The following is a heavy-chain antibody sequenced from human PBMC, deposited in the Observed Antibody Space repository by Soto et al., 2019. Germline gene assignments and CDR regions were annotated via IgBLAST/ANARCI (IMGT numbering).Heavy chain of an antibody. Sequence: PSETLSLTCAVYGGSFSGYYWSWIRQPPGKGLEWIGEINHSGSTNYNPSLKSRVTISVDTSKNQFSLKLSSVTAADTAVYYCARPACSGGSCYIRVFDYWGQGILVTVSS. D-gene: IGHD2-15*01. J-gene: IGHJ4*02. CDR3: ARPACSGGSCYIRVFDY. CDR1: GGSFSGYY. V-gene: IGHV4-34*01. CDR2: INHSGST.